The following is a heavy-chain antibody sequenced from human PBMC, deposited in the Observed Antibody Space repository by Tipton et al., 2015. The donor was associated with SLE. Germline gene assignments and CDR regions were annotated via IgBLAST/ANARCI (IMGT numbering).Heavy chain of an antibody. J-gene: IGHJ4*02. CDR1: GFTFSSYW. D-gene: IGHD6-13*01. Sequence: SLRLSCAASGFTFSSYWMSWVRQAPGKGLEWVANIKQDGSEKYYVDSVKGRFTISRDNSKNTLYLQMNSLRAEDTAVYYCAREERQQLVPDCWGQGTLVTVSS. CDR2: IKQDGSEK. V-gene: IGHV3-7*01. CDR3: AREERQQLVPDC.